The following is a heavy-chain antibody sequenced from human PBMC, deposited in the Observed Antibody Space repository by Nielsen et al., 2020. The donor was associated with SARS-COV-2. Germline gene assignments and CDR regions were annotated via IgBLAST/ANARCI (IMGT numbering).Heavy chain of an antibody. CDR3: ARLIGLYCGGDCYNYWYFDL. V-gene: IGHV4-4*07. J-gene: IGHJ2*01. D-gene: IGHD2-21*02. CDR2: MYTSGST. CDR1: GGSISSYY. Sequence: SETLSLTCTVSGGSISSYYWSWIRQPAGKGLEWIGRMYTSGSTNYNPSLKSRVTMSVDTSKNQFSLKLSSVTAADTAVYYCARLIGLYCGGDCYNYWYFDLWGRGTLVTVSS.